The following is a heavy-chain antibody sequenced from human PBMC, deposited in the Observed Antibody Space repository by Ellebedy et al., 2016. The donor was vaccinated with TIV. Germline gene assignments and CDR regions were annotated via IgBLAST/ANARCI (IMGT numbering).Heavy chain of an antibody. CDR2: INPNSGGT. V-gene: IGHV1-2*04. CDR1: GYTFTGYY. CDR3: ARDLRSGPYRLDY. Sequence: ASVKVSCKASGYTFTGYYMHWVRLAPGQGLEWMGWINPNSGGTNYAQKFQGWVTMTTDTSTRTAYMELRSLRSDDTAVYYCARDLRSGPYRLDYWGQGTLVTVSS. D-gene: IGHD1-26*01. J-gene: IGHJ4*02.